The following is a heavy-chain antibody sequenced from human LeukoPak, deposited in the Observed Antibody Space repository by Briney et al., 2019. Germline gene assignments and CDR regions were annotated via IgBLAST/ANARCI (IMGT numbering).Heavy chain of an antibody. CDR2: ISYDGSNK. CDR3: ARDLRDSSSSH. D-gene: IGHD6-6*01. CDR1: GFTFSSYA. V-gene: IGHV3-30*04. Sequence: GRSLRLSCAASGFTFSSYAMHWVRQAPGKGLEWVAVISYDGSNKYYADSVKGRFTISRDNSKNTLYLQMNSLRAEDTAVYYCARDLRDSSSSHWGQGTLVTVSS. J-gene: IGHJ4*02.